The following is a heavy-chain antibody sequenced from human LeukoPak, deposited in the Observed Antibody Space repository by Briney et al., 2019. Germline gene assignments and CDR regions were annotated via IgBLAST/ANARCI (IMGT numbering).Heavy chain of an antibody. J-gene: IGHJ5*02. D-gene: IGHD3-22*01. CDR2: IYPGDSDT. Sequence: GESLKISCKGSGYSFTSYWIGWVRQMPGKGLEWMGIIYPGDSDTRYSPSFQGQVTISADKSLSTAYLQWSSLKASDTAMYYCARQGRPTYYYDSSGYYRLGNWFDPWGQGTLVTVSS. V-gene: IGHV5-51*01. CDR1: GYSFTSYW. CDR3: ARQGRPTYYYDSSGYYRLGNWFDP.